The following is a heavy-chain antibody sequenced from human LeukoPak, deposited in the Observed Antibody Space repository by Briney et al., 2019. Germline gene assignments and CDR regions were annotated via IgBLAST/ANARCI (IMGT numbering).Heavy chain of an antibody. CDR1: GYSFTSYW. J-gene: IGHJ4*02. CDR2: IYPGDSDT. Sequence: GEPLKISCKGSGYSFTSYWIGWVRQMPGKGLEWMGIIYPGDSDTRYSPSFQGQVTISADKSISTAYLQWSSLKASDTAMYYCARSITMVRGVIVNFDYWGQGTLVTVSS. CDR3: ARSITMVRGVIVNFDY. D-gene: IGHD3-10*01. V-gene: IGHV5-51*01.